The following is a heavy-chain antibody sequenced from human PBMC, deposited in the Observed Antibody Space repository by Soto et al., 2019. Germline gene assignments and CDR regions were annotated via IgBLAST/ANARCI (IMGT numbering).Heavy chain of an antibody. J-gene: IGHJ4*02. CDR3: VIHLRGSGTYYNPLDS. D-gene: IGHD3-10*01. V-gene: IGHV4-39*01. CDR2: IYYSGNT. CDR1: GGSISSPPFY. Sequence: PSETLSLTCAVSGGSISSPPFYWGWIRQPPGRGLEWIGTIYYSGNTYYSPSLKSRVAISVDTSTNRFSLNLNYVAAADTAVYYCVIHLRGSGTYYNPLDSWGQGTLVTVSS.